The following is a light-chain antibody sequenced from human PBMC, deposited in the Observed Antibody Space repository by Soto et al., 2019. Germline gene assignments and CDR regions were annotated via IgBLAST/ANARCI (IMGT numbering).Light chain of an antibody. V-gene: IGKV1-5*01. J-gene: IGKJ4*01. CDR1: QSISSC. CDR3: QQRGILPTT. CDR2: DAS. Sequence: QMTQSPSPLASAVESRVTITCVASQSISSCLAWYQQKPGKAPKLLIYDASTLESGVPSRFSGSGSGTEFTLTISCLQPEDFTVYYCQQRGILPTTFGGGTLLDIK.